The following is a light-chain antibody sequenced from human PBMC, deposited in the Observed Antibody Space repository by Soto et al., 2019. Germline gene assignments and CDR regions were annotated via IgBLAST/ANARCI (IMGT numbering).Light chain of an antibody. CDR2: DVS. CDR1: SSDVGGYNY. Sequence: SVLTQPASVSGSPGQSITISCTGTSSDVGGYNYVSWYQHHPGKAPKLMIYDVSNRPSGVSNRFAGSKSGNTASLTISGLQPEDEADYYCCSYTTSNTRQLVFGAGTKVTVL. V-gene: IGLV2-14*03. CDR3: CSYTTSNTRQLV. J-gene: IGLJ1*01.